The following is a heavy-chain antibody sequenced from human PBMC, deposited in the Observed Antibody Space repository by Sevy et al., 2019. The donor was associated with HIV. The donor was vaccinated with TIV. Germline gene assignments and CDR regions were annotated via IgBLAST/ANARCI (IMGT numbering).Heavy chain of an antibody. D-gene: IGHD3-22*01. CDR3: TRGYYYDSSGYSDY. CDR1: GFTFGDYA. CDR2: IRSKAYGGAT. Sequence: GGSLRLSCTGSGFTFGDYAMSWFRQAPGMGLEWVGFIRSKAYGGATEYAASVKGRFTSSREDSKSIADLQMNSLKTEDTAVYYCTRGYYYDSSGYSDYWGQGTLVTVSS. V-gene: IGHV3-49*03. J-gene: IGHJ4*02.